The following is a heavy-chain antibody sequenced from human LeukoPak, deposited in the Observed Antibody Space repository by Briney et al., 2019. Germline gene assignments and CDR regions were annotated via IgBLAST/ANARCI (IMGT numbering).Heavy chain of an antibody. Sequence: SETLSLTCTVSGGSISSYYWSWIRQPPGKGLEWIGYIYYSGSTNYNPSLKSRVTISVDTSKNQFSLKLSSVTAADTAVYYCARYFYYYYYMDVWGKGTTVTVSS. J-gene: IGHJ6*03. V-gene: IGHV4-59*12. CDR2: IYYSGST. CDR1: GGSISSYY. D-gene: IGHD2/OR15-2a*01. CDR3: ARYFYYYYYMDV.